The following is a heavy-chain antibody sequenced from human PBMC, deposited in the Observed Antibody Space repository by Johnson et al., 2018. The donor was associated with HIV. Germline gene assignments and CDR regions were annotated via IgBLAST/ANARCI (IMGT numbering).Heavy chain of an antibody. Sequence: QVQLVESGGGVVQPGRSLRLSCAASGFTFSSFGMHWVRQAPGTGLEWVAVIWYDGSDKYYADSVKGRFTISRDNSRNTVYLQMNSLRAEDTAVYYCAKDGAKYYYDSSGYRDAFDMRGRGTMVTVSS. CDR2: IWYDGSDK. V-gene: IGHV3-33*06. CDR1: GFTFSSFG. D-gene: IGHD3-22*01. J-gene: IGHJ3*02. CDR3: AKDGAKYYYDSSGYRDAFDM.